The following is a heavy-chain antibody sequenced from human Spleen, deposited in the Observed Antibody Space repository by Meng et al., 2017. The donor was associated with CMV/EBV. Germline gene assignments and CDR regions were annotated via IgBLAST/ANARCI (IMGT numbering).Heavy chain of an antibody. CDR3: ARDRHPHYDFWSGYQYYYGMDV. J-gene: IGHJ6*02. CDR2: VRNKANRYAT. V-gene: IGHV3-73*01. D-gene: IGHD3-3*01. CDR1: GLTFSGST. Sequence: GESLKISCAASGLTFSGSTIHWVRQGSGKGLEWVGRVRNKANRYATAYSPSVEGRFTVSRDNAKNSLYLQMNSLRAEDTAVYYCARDRHPHYDFWSGYQYYYGMDVWGQGTTVTVSS.